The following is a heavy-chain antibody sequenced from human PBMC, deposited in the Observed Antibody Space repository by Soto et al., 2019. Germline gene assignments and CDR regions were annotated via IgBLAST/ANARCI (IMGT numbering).Heavy chain of an antibody. V-gene: IGHV3-48*02. D-gene: IGHD3-10*01. Sequence: PXGSLRLSCAAAGFTFSSYSMNWVRQAPGKGLDWVSYISSSSSTIYYADSVKGRFTISRDNAKNSLYLQMNSLRDEDTAVYYCATLSGDYYYYGMDVWGQGTTVTVSS. CDR2: ISSSSSTI. CDR1: GFTFSSYS. J-gene: IGHJ6*02. CDR3: ATLSGDYYYYGMDV.